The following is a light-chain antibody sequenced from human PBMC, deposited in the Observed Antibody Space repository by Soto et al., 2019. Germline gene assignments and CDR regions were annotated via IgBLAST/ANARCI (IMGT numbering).Light chain of an antibody. J-gene: IGLJ2*01. CDR3: SSYTGSSTYVV. CDR2: DVN. Sequence: QSALTQPASVSGSPGQSITISCTGTSSDVGGYNYVSWYQQHPGKAPKLMIYDVNNRPSGVSNRFSGSKSGNTASLTISGLLAMDVADYYPSSYTGSSTYVVFGGGTKLTVL. CDR1: SSDVGGYNY. V-gene: IGLV2-14*01.